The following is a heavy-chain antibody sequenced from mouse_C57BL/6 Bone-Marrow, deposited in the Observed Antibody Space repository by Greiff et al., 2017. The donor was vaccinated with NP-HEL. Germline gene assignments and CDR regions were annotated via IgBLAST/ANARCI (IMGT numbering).Heavy chain of an antibody. J-gene: IGHJ2*01. CDR2: ISDGGSYT. V-gene: IGHV5-4*01. CDR3: ARDTGYHYFDY. CDR1: GFTFSSYA. D-gene: IGHD2-2*01. Sequence: DVKLVESGGGLVKPGGSLKLSCAASGFTFSSYAMSWVRQPPEKRLEWVATISDGGSYTYYPDNVKGRFTISRDNAKNNLYLQMSHLKSEDTAMYYCARDTGYHYFDYWGQGTTLTVSS.